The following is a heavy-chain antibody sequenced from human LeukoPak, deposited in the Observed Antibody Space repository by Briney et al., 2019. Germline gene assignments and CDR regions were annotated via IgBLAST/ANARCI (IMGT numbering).Heavy chain of an antibody. V-gene: IGHV4-39*01. CDR3: ARQRGSGTWAFDY. Sequence: SETLSLTCTVSGGSISSYYWSWIRQPPGKGLEWIGTIYYTGSTYYNPSLKSRVSISVDTSKNQFSLKLSSVTAADTAVYYCARQRGSGTWAFDYWGQGTLVTVSS. CDR1: GGSISSYY. J-gene: IGHJ4*02. D-gene: IGHD3-10*01. CDR2: IYYTGST.